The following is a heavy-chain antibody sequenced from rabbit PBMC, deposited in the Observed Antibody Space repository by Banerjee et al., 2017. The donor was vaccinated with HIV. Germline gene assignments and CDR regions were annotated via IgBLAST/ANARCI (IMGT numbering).Heavy chain of an antibody. CDR2: IYAGSSGIT. D-gene: IGHD4-1*01. V-gene: IGHV1S45*01. J-gene: IGHJ4*01. Sequence: QEQLEESGGGLVTPGRTLTLSCTASGFTISSSDYMCWVRQAPGKGLEWIGTIYAGSSGITDYANWAKGRFTISKTSSTTVTLQMTSLTAADTATYFCARDLAGVIGWNFNL. CDR3: ARDLAGVIGWNFNL. CDR1: GFTISSSDY.